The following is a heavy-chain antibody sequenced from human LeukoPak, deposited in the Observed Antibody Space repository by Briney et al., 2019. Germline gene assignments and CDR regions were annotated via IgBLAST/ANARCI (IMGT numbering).Heavy chain of an antibody. J-gene: IGHJ5*02. CDR3: ARDGLVRGFDP. CDR1: GGSVSSGSYY. CDR2: IYYSGNT. V-gene: IGHV4-61*01. Sequence: PSETLSLTCTVSGGSVSSGSYYWSWIRQPPGKGLEWIGYIYYSGNTNYNPSLKSRVTISVDMSKNQFSLKLSSVTAADTAVYYCARDGLVRGFDPWGQGTLVTVSS. D-gene: IGHD6-19*01.